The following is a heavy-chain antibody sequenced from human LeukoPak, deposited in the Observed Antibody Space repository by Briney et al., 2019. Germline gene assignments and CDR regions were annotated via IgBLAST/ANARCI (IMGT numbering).Heavy chain of an antibody. CDR3: APYHHYDSSGYYYDWFDP. J-gene: IGHJ5*02. Sequence: PAGSLRLSCAASGFTFSDYYMSWIRQAPGKGLEWVSYISSSGSTIYYADSVKGRFTISRDNAKNSLYLQMNSLRAEDTAVYYCAPYHHYDSSGYYYDWFDPWGQGTLVTVSS. D-gene: IGHD3-22*01. CDR1: GFTFSDYY. CDR2: ISSSGSTI. V-gene: IGHV3-11*01.